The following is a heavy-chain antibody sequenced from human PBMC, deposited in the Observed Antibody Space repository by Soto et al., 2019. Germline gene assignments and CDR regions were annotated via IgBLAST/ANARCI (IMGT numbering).Heavy chain of an antibody. J-gene: IGHJ4*02. V-gene: IGHV3-64*01. CDR1: GFTFSTFA. D-gene: IGHD6-19*01. CDR2: ITSNGYST. Sequence: EVQLVESGGGLVQPGGSLRLSCAASGFTFSTFAMHWVRHAPGKGLEHVSAITSNGYSTYYANSVKGRFTISRDNSKNSLYLQMGSLRAEDMAVYFCARVRYTSGWPLFDYWGQGTLVTVSS. CDR3: ARVRYTSGWPLFDY.